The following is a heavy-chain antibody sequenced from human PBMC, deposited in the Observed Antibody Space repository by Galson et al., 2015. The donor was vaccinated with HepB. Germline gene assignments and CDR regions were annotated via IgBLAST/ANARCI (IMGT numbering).Heavy chain of an antibody. D-gene: IGHD1-26*01. CDR3: ARDVGGFGSFFDY. CDR2: ISGSGSNT. J-gene: IGHJ4*02. CDR1: GFTFSSYG. Sequence: SLRLSCAASGFTFSSYGMAWVRQTPEKGLEWVSTISGSGSNTHYPESVKGQFTVSRDNSQNTLYLHMNSLRVEDTARYYCARDVGGFGSFFDYWGQGTLVTVSS. V-gene: IGHV3-23*01.